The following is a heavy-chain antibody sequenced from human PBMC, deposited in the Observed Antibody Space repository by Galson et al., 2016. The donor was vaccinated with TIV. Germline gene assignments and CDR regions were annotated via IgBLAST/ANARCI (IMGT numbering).Heavy chain of an antibody. J-gene: IGHJ4*02. CDR2: IIPIVDIR. CDR1: GDTFSRYT. D-gene: IGHD1-26*01. V-gene: IGHV1-69*02. CDR3: AKARSGSSFRGIDY. Sequence: SVKVSCKASGDTFSRYTITWVRQAPGQGLEYMGRIIPIVDIRDYAQKFQGRVTFTADKSTSTAYMEVNNLRSEDTALYYCAKARSGSSFRGIDYWGQGTLVTVSS.